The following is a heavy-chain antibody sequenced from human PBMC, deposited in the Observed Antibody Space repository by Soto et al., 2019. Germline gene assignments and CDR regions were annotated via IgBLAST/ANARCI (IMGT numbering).Heavy chain of an antibody. Sequence: GGSLRLSCAASGFTVSSNYMSWVRQAPGKGLEWVSLIYSGGSTYYADSVKGRFTISRDNSKNTLYLQMNSLRAEDTAVYYCARDPPYYDFRLDVWGQGTTVTVSS. CDR2: IYSGGST. CDR1: GFTVSSNY. J-gene: IGHJ6*02. D-gene: IGHD3-3*01. V-gene: IGHV3-66*01. CDR3: ARDPPYYDFRLDV.